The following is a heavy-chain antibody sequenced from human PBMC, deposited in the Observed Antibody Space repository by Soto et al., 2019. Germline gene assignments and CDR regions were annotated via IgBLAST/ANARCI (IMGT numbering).Heavy chain of an antibody. CDR1: GFTFSSYA. J-gene: IGHJ4*02. CDR2: ISYDGSNK. D-gene: IGHD1-7*01. CDR3: ARDGIGGTVFRGYLDY. V-gene: IGHV3-30-3*01. Sequence: PGGSLRLSCAASGFTFSSYAMHWVRQAPGKGLEWVAVISYDGSNKYYADSVKGRFTISRDNSKNTLYLQMNTLGAEDTAVYYCARDGIGGTVFRGYLDYWGRGTVVTVSS.